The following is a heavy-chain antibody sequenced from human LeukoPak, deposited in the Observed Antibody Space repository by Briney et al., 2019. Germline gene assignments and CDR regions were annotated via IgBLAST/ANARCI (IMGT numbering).Heavy chain of an antibody. CDR3: ASQKDYGDYYFDY. V-gene: IGHV1-69*05. J-gene: IGHJ4*02. D-gene: IGHD4-17*01. CDR1: GGTFSSYA. Sequence: GASVKVSCKASGGTFSSYAISWVRQAPGQGLEWMGRIIPIFGTANYAQKFQGRVTITTDESTSTAYMELSSLRSEDTAVYYCASQKDYGDYYFDYWGQGTLVTVSS. CDR2: IIPIFGTA.